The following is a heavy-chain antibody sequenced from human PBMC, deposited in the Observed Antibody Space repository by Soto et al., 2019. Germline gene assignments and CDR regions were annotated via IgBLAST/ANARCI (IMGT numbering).Heavy chain of an antibody. Sequence: QVQLQESGPGLVKPLQTLSLTCTVSGGSISSGGYYWSWIRQHPGKGLEWIGYIYYSGSTYYNPSLKSRVTRSVDTSKNQFSLKLSSVTAADTAVYYCARREEDYSNGHDYWGQGTLVTVSS. D-gene: IGHD4-4*01. V-gene: IGHV4-31*03. CDR1: GGSISSGGYY. CDR3: ARREEDYSNGHDY. CDR2: IYYSGST. J-gene: IGHJ4*02.